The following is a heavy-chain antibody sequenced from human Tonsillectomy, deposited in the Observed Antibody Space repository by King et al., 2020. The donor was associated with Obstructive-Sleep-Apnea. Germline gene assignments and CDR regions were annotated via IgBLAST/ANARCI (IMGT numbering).Heavy chain of an antibody. J-gene: IGHJ6*02. CDR1: DGSFSGYY. CDR3: ARVGYYYDSSGYYYYYGMDV. CDR2: INHSGGT. Sequence: VQLQQGGAGLLKPSETLSLTCAVYDGSFSGYYWSWIGHPPRKGLEWIGEINHSGGTNYNPSLRIRFTLSVDTSKNQFSLKLTSVTAADTAVYYCARVGYYYDSSGYYYYYGMDVWGQGTTVTVSS. V-gene: IGHV4-34*01. D-gene: IGHD3-22*01.